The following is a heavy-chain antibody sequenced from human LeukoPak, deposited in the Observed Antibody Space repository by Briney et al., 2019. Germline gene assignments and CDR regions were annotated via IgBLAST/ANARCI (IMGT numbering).Heavy chain of an antibody. CDR2: ISGSDETT. D-gene: IGHD3-10*01. V-gene: IGHV3-23*01. CDR3: AKDWTTMVRGANY. CDR1: GFTFNNVG. J-gene: IGHJ4*02. Sequence: PGGSLRLSCAASGFTFNNVGMSWVRQAPGKGLEWVSSISGSDETTYYADSVKGRFTISRDNAKNSLYLQMNSLRAEDTALYYCAKDWTTMVRGANYWGQGTRVTVSS.